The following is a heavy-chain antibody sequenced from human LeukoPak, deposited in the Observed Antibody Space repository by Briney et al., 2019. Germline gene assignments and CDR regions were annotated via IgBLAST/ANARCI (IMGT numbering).Heavy chain of an antibody. V-gene: IGHV4-61*05. Sequence: PSETLSLTCTVSGGSISSSGSYWGWIRQPPGKGLEWIGYIYYSGSTNYNPSLKSRVTISVDTSKNQFSLKLSSVTAADTAVYYCARGLVDTAMVTGYYFHYYYGMDVWGQGTTVTVSS. J-gene: IGHJ6*02. CDR1: GGSISSSGSY. D-gene: IGHD5-18*01. CDR2: IYYSGST. CDR3: ARGLVDTAMVTGYYFHYYYGMDV.